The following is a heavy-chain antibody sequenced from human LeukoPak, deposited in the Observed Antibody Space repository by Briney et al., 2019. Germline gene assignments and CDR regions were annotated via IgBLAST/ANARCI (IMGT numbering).Heavy chain of an antibody. CDR1: GGSISSSGYY. CDR2: IYYSGST. J-gene: IGHJ6*03. D-gene: IGHD2-15*01. Sequence: SETLSLTCTVSGGSISSSGYYWGWIRQPPGKGLEWIGSIYYSGSTYYNPSLKSRVTISVDTSKNQFSLKLSSVTAADTAVYYCARPQGFDVAANEDFGYYYYMDVWGKGTTVTVSS. V-gene: IGHV4-39*07. CDR3: ARPQGFDVAANEDFGYYYYMDV.